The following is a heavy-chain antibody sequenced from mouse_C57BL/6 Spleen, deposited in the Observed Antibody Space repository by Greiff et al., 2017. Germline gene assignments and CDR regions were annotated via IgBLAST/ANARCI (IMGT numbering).Heavy chain of an antibody. CDR2: IDPSGGYT. V-gene: IGHV1-69*01. J-gene: IGHJ3*01. CDR1: GYTFTSYW. CDR3: ARSPDGYYARLAY. Sequence: QVQLQQPGAELVMPGASVKLSCKASGYTFTSYWMHWVKQRPGQGLDWIGEIDPSGGYTNYNQKFKGKSTLPVDKSSSAAYMQLSSLTSEDAVDYYGARSPDGYYARLAYWGQGTLVTVSA. D-gene: IGHD2-3*01.